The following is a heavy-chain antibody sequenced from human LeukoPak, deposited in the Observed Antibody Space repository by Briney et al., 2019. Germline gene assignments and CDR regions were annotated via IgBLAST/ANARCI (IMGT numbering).Heavy chain of an antibody. CDR1: GFTFSSYS. D-gene: IGHD6-13*01. CDR2: ISSSSSTT. CDR3: ARGRRAAAGTFY. V-gene: IGHV3-48*01. J-gene: IGHJ4*02. Sequence: GGSLRLSCAASGFTFSSYSMNWVRQAPGKGLEWVAYISSSSSTTHYADSVTGRFSISRDNAKSSLYLQMNSLRVEDTAVYYCARGRRAAAGTFYWGQGTLVAVSS.